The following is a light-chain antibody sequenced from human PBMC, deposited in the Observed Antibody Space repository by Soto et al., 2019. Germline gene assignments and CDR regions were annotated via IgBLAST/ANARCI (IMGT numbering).Light chain of an antibody. CDR1: SSNIGAGYD. CDR3: SSFTDGNNLV. V-gene: IGLV1-40*01. J-gene: IGLJ1*01. Sequence: QSVLTQPPSVSGAPGQRVTISCTGSSSNIGAGYDVHWYQQRPGTGPKLLIFGNINRPSGVPDRFSGSKSGTSASLAITGLQAEDEADYYCSSFTDGNNLVFGTGTKVTVL. CDR2: GNI.